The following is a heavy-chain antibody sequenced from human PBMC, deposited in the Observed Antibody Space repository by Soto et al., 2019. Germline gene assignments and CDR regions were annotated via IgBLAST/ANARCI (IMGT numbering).Heavy chain of an antibody. V-gene: IGHV3-33*01. CDR3: ARAPKLGDVGGHYDY. Sequence: QVQLVESGGGVVQPGRSLRLSCSASGFTFSIHGMHWVRQAPGKGLEWVSLVWYDGSNENYADSVKGRFTISRDNSKNMLYLEMNSLTAEDTAVYYCARAPKLGDVGGHYDYWGPGTLVTVSS. J-gene: IGHJ4*02. CDR2: VWYDGSNE. D-gene: IGHD2-21*02. CDR1: GFTFSIHG.